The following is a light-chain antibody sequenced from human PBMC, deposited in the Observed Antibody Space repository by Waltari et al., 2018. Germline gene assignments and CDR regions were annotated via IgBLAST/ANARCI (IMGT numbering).Light chain of an antibody. Sequence: EIVMTQSPATLSVSPGERATLSCRASQSVSSNLAWYQQNPAQAPRLLIYGASTRATGIPARFSGSGSVTEFTLTSSSLQSEDFAGYYCQQYNNWPGYTFGQGTKLEIK. J-gene: IGKJ2*01. CDR3: QQYNNWPGYT. CDR2: GAS. CDR1: QSVSSN. V-gene: IGKV3-15*01.